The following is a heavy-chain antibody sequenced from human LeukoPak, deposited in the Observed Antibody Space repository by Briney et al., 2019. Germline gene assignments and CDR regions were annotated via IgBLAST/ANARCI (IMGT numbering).Heavy chain of an antibody. CDR2: ISGSSNDI. CDR3: ARAEGSGSYYA. CDR1: GLTFMTYS. J-gene: IGHJ4*02. D-gene: IGHD3-10*01. Sequence: GGSLRLSCAASGLTFMTYSMSWVRQAPGKGLEWVSSISGSSNDIHYADSVKGRFTISRDNTKNSLYLQMNSLRPEDTAVYYCARAEGSGSYYAWGQGTLVTVSS. V-gene: IGHV3-21*01.